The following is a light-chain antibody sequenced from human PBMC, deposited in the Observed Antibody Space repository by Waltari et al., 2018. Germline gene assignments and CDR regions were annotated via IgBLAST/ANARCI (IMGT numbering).Light chain of an antibody. CDR2: AAS. V-gene: IGKV1-9*01. CDR3: QQLNSYPFT. CDR1: QGISSY. Sequence: DIQLTQSPSFLSASVGDRVTITCRASQGISSYFAWYQQKPGKAPKLMIYAASTLQSGVPSRFSVSGSGTEFTLTISSLQPEDFATYYCQQLNSYPFTFGGGTKVEIK. J-gene: IGKJ4*01.